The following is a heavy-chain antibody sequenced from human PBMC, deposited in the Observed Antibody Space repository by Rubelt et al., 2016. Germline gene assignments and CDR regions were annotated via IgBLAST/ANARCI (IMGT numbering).Heavy chain of an antibody. V-gene: IGHV1-69*04. CDR1: GGTFSSYA. J-gene: IGHJ6*02. D-gene: IGHD6-6*01. CDR2: IIPILGIA. CDR3: ARPRPGYYYGMDV. Sequence: QVQLVQSGAEVKKPGSSVKVSCKASGGTFSSYAISWVRQAPGQGLEWMGRIIPILGIANYAQKFQGRVTITADKSTSTAYMELSSLRSEDTVVDYCARPRPGYYYGMDVWGQGTTVTVSS.